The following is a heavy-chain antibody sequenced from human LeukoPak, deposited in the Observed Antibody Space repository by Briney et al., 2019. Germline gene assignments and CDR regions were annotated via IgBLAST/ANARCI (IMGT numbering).Heavy chain of an antibody. V-gene: IGHV4-34*01. CDR2: INHSGST. CDR3: AESIAVAGHYFDY. Sequence: SETLSLTCAVYGGSFSGYYWSWIRQPPGKGLEWIGEINHSGSTNYSPSLKSRVTISVDTSKNQFSLKLSSVTAADTAVYYCAESIAVAGHYFDYWGQGTLVTVSS. D-gene: IGHD6-19*01. J-gene: IGHJ4*02. CDR1: GGSFSGYY.